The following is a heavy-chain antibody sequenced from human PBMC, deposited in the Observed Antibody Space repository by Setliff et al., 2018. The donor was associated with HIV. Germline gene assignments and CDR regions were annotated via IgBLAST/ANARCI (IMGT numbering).Heavy chain of an antibody. D-gene: IGHD6-13*01. CDR3: ARDGGRIAAAYYYYYMDV. CDR1: GYTFTSYA. Sequence: ASVKVSCKASGYTFTSYAMNWVRQAPGQGLEWMGWINTNTGNPTYAQGFTGRFVFSLDTSVSTAYLQISGLKAEDTAVYYCARDGGRIAAAYYYYYMDVWGKGTTVTVSS. CDR2: INTNTGNP. V-gene: IGHV7-4-1*02. J-gene: IGHJ6*03.